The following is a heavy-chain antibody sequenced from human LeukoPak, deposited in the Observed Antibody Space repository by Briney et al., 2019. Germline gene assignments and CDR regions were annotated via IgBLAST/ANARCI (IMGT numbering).Heavy chain of an antibody. D-gene: IGHD3-10*01. CDR2: IDAGNGNI. CDR1: GYTFTKYA. CDR3: AGDYHASGSYSR. Sequence: GASVKVSCNASGYTFTKYAIHWVRQAPGQRLEWMGWIDAGNGNIKFSQKFQGRVTFTRDTSASTAYMELNSLRSEDTAVYYCAGDYHASGSYSRWGQGTLVTVSS. V-gene: IGHV1-3*01. J-gene: IGHJ4*02.